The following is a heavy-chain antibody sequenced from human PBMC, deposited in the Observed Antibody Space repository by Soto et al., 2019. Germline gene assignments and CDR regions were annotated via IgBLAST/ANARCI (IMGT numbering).Heavy chain of an antibody. J-gene: IGHJ4*01. CDR3: ARVGGSCSTTSCYAYFDS. D-gene: IGHD2-2*01. Sequence: PGGSLRLSCAASGFTFSSFGMNWVRQAPGKGLEWVSSISSGDAYIFYADSMKGRFTISRDNAKNSLYLQMNSLRADDTAVYYCARVGGSCSTTSCYAYFDSWGLGTLVTVSS. V-gene: IGHV3-21*01. CDR1: GFTFSSFG. CDR2: ISSGDAYI.